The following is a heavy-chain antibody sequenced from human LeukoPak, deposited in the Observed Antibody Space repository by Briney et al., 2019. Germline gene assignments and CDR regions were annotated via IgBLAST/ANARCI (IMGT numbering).Heavy chain of an antibody. V-gene: IGHV3-11*04. J-gene: IGHJ5*02. D-gene: IGHD3-3*01. CDR2: IGDSGSTI. CDR3: ARDRGYYDFWSGYPYNWFDP. CDR1: GFTSSDYY. Sequence: GGSLRLSCAASGFTSSDYYMAWMRQAPGKGLEWASYIGDSGSTIFYADSVKGRFTISRGGPKNSLYLQVNSLRAEDTAVYYCARDRGYYDFWSGYPYNWFDPWGQGTLVTVSS.